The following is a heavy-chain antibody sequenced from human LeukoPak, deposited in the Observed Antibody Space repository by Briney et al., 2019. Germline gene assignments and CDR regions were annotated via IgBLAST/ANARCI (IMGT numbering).Heavy chain of an antibody. CDR2: ISYDGSNK. Sequence: EGSLRLSCAASGFTLSSYAMHWVRQAPGKGLEWVAVISYDGSNKYYADSVKGRFTISRDNSKNTLYLQMNSLRAEDTAVYYCARDGSIAAAGKIDYYYYYMDVWGKGTTVTVSS. D-gene: IGHD6-13*01. CDR3: ARDGSIAAAGKIDYYYYYMDV. V-gene: IGHV3-30-3*01. J-gene: IGHJ6*03. CDR1: GFTLSSYA.